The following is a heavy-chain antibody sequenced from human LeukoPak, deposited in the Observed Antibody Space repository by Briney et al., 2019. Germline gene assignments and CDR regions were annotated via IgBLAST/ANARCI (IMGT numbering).Heavy chain of an antibody. Sequence: ASVKVSCTASGYTFTSYYTHWVRQAPGQGLEWMGIINPAGGSTTYAQKFQGSRLTSTRDTSTSTVYMELSSLRSEDTAVYYCARGRGVHDSHTYDYFDYWGQGSLVTVSS. D-gene: IGHD3-22*01. V-gene: IGHV1-46*01. CDR1: GYTFTSYY. CDR3: ARGRGVHDSHTYDYFDY. J-gene: IGHJ4*02. CDR2: INPAGGST.